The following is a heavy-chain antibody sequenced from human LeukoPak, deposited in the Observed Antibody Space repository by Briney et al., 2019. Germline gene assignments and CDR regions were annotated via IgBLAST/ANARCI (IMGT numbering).Heavy chain of an antibody. J-gene: IGHJ4*02. CDR2: ISGSGGST. CDR1: GFTFSNYW. D-gene: IGHD2-2*02. Sequence: PGGSLRLSCAASGFTFSNYWMHWVRQAPGKGLEWVSAISGSGGSTYYADSVKGRFTISRDNSKNTLYLQMNSLRAEDTAVYYCAKDLVPAAIRGWYFDYWGQGTLVTVSS. V-gene: IGHV3-23*01. CDR3: AKDLVPAAIRGWYFDY.